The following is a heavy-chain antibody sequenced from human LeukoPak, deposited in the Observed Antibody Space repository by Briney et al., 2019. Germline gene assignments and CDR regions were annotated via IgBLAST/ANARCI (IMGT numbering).Heavy chain of an antibody. V-gene: IGHV1-8*01. D-gene: IGHD3-10*01. CDR2: MKPNSGNT. CDR3: ARSSWFGEEGFDS. CDR1: GYTFTNYD. J-gene: IGHJ4*02. Sequence: ASVKVSCKASGYTFTNYDINWVRQATGQGLEWMGWMKPNSGNTGYAQRFQGRVTMTRNTSISTAYMELSSLRAEDTAVYYCARSSWFGEEGFDSWGQGTLVTVSS.